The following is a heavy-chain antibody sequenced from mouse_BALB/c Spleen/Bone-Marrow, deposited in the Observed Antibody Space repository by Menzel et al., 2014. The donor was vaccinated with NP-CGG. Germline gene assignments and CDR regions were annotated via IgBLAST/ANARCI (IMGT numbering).Heavy chain of an antibody. CDR2: IDPANGNT. CDR1: GFNIKDTY. D-gene: IGHD3-2*01. J-gene: IGHJ2*01. Sequence: AXLVKPGASVKLSCTASGFNIKDTYMHWVKQRPEQGLEWIGRIDPANGNTKYDPKFQGKATITADTSSNTAYLQLSSLTSEDTAVYYCATDSSGYLDYWGQGTTLTVSS. V-gene: IGHV14-3*02. CDR3: ATDSSGYLDY.